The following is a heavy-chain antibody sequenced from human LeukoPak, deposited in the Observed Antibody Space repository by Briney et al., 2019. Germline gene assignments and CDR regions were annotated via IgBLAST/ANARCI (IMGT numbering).Heavy chain of an antibody. CDR3: GQSSPVLLWS. D-gene: IGHD3-10*01. CDR1: GFTLSSYW. J-gene: IGHJ4*02. CDR2: INSDGSST. V-gene: IGHV3-74*01. Sequence: GGSLRLSCAASGFTLSSYWMLWVRQAPGKGLVWVSRINSDGSSTNYADSVKGRFTISRDNTKNTLYLQMNSLRAEDTAVYYCGQSSPVLLWSWGQGTLVTVSS.